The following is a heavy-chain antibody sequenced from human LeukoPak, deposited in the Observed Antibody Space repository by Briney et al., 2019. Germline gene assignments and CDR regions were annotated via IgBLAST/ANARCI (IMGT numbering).Heavy chain of an antibody. D-gene: IGHD5-24*01. V-gene: IGHV4-34*01. CDR3: ARGRRWLQFFFDY. CDR1: GGSFSGYY. CDR2: INHSGST. J-gene: IGHJ4*02. Sequence: SETLSLTCAVYGGSFSGYYWSWIRQPPGKGLDWIGEINHSGSTNYNPSLKSRVTISVDTSKNQFSLKLSSVTAADTAVYYCARGRRWLQFFFDYWGQGTLVTVSS.